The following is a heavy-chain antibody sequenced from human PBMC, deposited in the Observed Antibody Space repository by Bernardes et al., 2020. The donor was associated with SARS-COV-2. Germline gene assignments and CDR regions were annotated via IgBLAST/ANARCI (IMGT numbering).Heavy chain of an antibody. CDR2: INPKSGGT. CDR3: AGYSAPRYYCYGMDV. D-gene: IGHD2-15*01. CDR1: GYTFTGYY. Sequence: SVKVSCKASGYTFTGYYMHWVRQAAGQGLERMGWINPKSGGTNYAQKFQGRVTMTRDTSISTPYMELSRLRSDETAVYYCAGYSAPRYYCYGMDVWGQGTTVTVSS. V-gene: IGHV1-2*02. J-gene: IGHJ6*02.